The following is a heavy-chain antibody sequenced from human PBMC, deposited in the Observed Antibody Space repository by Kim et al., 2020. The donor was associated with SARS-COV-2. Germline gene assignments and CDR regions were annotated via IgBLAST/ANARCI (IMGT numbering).Heavy chain of an antibody. Sequence: GGSLRLSCAASGFTFSNAWMSWVRQAPGKGLEWVGRIKSKTDGGTTDYAAPVKGRFTISRDDSKNTLYLQMNSLKTEDTAVYYCTTEGTTKVRGVIIIADYWGQGTLVTVSS. CDR3: TTEGTTKVRGVIIIADY. CDR1: GFTFSNAW. J-gene: IGHJ4*02. CDR2: IKSKTDGGTT. V-gene: IGHV3-15*01. D-gene: IGHD3-10*01.